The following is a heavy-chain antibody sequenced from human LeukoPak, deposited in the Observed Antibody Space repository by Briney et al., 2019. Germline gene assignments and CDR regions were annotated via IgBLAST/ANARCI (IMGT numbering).Heavy chain of an antibody. V-gene: IGHV4-34*01. CDR3: ARGRDYYDSSGYYALYYFDH. J-gene: IGHJ4*02. Sequence: SETLSLTCAVYGGPFSGYYWSWIRQPPGKGLEWIGEINHSGSTNYNPSLKSRVTISVDTSKNQFSLKLSSVTAADTAVYYCARGRDYYDSSGYYALYYFDHWGQGTLVTVSS. CDR1: GGPFSGYY. D-gene: IGHD3-22*01. CDR2: INHSGST.